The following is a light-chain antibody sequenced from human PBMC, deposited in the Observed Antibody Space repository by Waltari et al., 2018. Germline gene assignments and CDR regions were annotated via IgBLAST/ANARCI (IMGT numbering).Light chain of an antibody. CDR1: SSNIGAGYV. CDR2: GNN. J-gene: IGLJ6*01. CDR3: QSFDNTLSTNV. Sequence: QSVLTQPPSVSGAPGQRVTISCNGISSNIGAGYVVHWYQFLPGAAPKLLISGNNFRPSGVPDRFSGSKSGTSASLAITGHQADDEGDYSCQSFDNTLSTNVFGSGTKLTVL. V-gene: IGLV1-40*01.